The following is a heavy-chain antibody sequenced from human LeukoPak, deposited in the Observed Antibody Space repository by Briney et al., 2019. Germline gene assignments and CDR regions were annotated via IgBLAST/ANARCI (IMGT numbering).Heavy chain of an antibody. CDR3: AKDLYRQLRYFDWLSDY. Sequence: PGRSLRLSCAASGFTFSSYGMHWVRQAPGKGLEWVAVISYDGSNKYYADSVKGRFTISRDNSKNTLYLQMNSPRAEDTAVYYCAKDLYRQLRYFDWLSDYWGQGTLVTVSS. V-gene: IGHV3-30*18. D-gene: IGHD3-9*01. CDR2: ISYDGSNK. J-gene: IGHJ4*02. CDR1: GFTFSSYG.